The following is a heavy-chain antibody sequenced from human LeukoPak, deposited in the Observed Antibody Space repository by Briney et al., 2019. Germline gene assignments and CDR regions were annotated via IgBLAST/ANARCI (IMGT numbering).Heavy chain of an antibody. CDR1: GYTFTSYG. D-gene: IGHD3-22*01. J-gene: IGHJ4*02. CDR2: ISAYNGNT. V-gene: IGHV1-18*01. CDR3: ARGRRNYYDRLVADY. Sequence: ASVKVSCKASGYTFTSYGISWVRQAPGQGLEWMGWISAYNGNTNYAQKLQGRVTMTTDTSTSTAYMELRSLRAEDTAVYYCARGRRNYYDRLVADYWGQGTLVTVSS.